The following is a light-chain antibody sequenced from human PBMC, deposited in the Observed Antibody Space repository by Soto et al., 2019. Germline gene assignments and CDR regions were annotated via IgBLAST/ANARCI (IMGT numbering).Light chain of an antibody. Sequence: QSVLTQPPSASGTPGQRVTISCSGSSSNIGSNTVNWYHHLPGAAPKLLIYGNGQRPSGVPDRFSGSKSGTSASLAIGGLQSEDEAYYYCAAWDDSLNGLVFGGGTKVTVL. V-gene: IGLV1-44*01. J-gene: IGLJ2*01. CDR1: SSNIGSNT. CDR3: AAWDDSLNGLV. CDR2: GNG.